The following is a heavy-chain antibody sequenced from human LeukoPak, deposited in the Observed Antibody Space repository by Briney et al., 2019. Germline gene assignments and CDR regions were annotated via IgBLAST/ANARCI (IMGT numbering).Heavy chain of an antibody. J-gene: IGHJ4*02. CDR2: VYTSGRN. CDR3: ARGTYGSGSYYTVDY. V-gene: IGHV4-4*07. D-gene: IGHD3-10*01. CDR1: GGSISSHY. Sequence: SETLSLTCTVSGGSISSHYWSWIRQPPGKGLEWIGRVYTSGRNNYNPSLKSRVTLSVDTTKNQFSLKLTSVTAADTAVYYCARGTYGSGSYYTVDYWGQGTLVTVSS.